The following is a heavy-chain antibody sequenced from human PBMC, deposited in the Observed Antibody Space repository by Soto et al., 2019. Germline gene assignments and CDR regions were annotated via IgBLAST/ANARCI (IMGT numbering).Heavy chain of an antibody. CDR1: VFTFMSYA. CDR3: AKGRSSAPDYYVDS. CDR2: ISGSGTNS. Sequence: GWSLRLSCASSVFTFMSYAVHWVRQAPGKGLDWVSSISGSGTNSYYADSVKGRFTISRDNSKNEVYLEMHGLRGEDTAIYYCAKGRSSAPDYYVDSWGQGTLVTVSS. D-gene: IGHD3-10*01. V-gene: IGHV3-23*01. J-gene: IGHJ4*02.